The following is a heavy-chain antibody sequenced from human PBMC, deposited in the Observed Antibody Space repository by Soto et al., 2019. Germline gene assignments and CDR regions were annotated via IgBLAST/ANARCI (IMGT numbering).Heavy chain of an antibody. V-gene: IGHV3-23*01. CDR2: ISGSGGST. J-gene: IGHJ6*03. D-gene: IGHD6-13*01. Sequence: EVQLLESGGGLVQPGGSLRLSCAASGFTFSSYAMSWVRQAPGKGLEWVSAISGSGGSTYYADSVKGRFTISRDNSKNTLYLQMNSLRAEDTAVYYCAKMIYSSSEYYYYYYMDVWGKGTTVTVSS. CDR1: GFTFSSYA. CDR3: AKMIYSSSEYYYYYYMDV.